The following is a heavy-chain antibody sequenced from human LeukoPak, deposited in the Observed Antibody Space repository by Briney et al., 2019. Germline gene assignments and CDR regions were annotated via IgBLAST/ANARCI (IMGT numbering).Heavy chain of an antibody. Sequence: PSETLSLTCAVYGGPFSGYYWSWIRQPPGKGLEWIGEINHSGSTNYNPSLKSRVTISVDTSKNQFSLKLTSVTAADTAVYYCTRGPYGATLGYWGQGTLVTVSS. CDR3: TRGPYGATLGY. CDR2: INHSGST. D-gene: IGHD1-26*01. J-gene: IGHJ4*02. CDR1: GGPFSGYY. V-gene: IGHV4-34*01.